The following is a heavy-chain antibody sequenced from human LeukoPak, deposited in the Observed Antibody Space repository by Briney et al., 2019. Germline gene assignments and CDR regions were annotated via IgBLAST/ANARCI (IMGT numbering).Heavy chain of an antibody. CDR1: GFTFDDYA. D-gene: IGHD1-26*01. CDR3: ARELPDESPIDY. Sequence: GGSLRLSCAASGFTFDDYAMHWVRQAPGKGLEWVSLISGDGGSTYYADSVKGRFTISRDNSKNSLYLQMNTPRTEDTALYYCARELPDESPIDYWGQGTLVTVSS. J-gene: IGHJ4*02. V-gene: IGHV3-43*02. CDR2: ISGDGGST.